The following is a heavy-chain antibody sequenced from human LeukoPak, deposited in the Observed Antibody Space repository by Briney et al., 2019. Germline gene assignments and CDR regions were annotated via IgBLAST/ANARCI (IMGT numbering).Heavy chain of an antibody. Sequence: GGSLRLSCAASGFSFRDYGMHWVHQAPGKGLEWVGVIWNDGSKKDYADFVKGRLTISRDNSKSTLYLQVNSVRAEDTAVYYCARVGSGSWPWAFDIWGQGTMVTVSP. D-gene: IGHD3-10*01. CDR2: IWNDGSKK. CDR1: GFSFRDYG. V-gene: IGHV3-33*01. CDR3: ARVGSGSWPWAFDI. J-gene: IGHJ3*02.